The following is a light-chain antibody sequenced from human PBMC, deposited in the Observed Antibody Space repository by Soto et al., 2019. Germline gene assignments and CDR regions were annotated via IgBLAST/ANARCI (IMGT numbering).Light chain of an antibody. Sequence: QAVVTQPPSVSGAPGQRVLISCTGSSSNIGAGYDVHWYQHLPGTAPKLLIYGNVNRPSGVPDRFSGSKSGTSASLAITGLQAEDEADYYCQSYDRSLSGYVFGTGTKLTVL. CDR1: SSNIGAGYD. J-gene: IGLJ1*01. V-gene: IGLV1-40*01. CDR2: GNV. CDR3: QSYDRSLSGYV.